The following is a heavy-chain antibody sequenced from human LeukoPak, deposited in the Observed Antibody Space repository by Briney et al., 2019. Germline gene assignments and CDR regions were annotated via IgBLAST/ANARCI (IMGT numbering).Heavy chain of an antibody. D-gene: IGHD3-22*01. Sequence: NPGGSLRLSCAASGFTFSDYYMSWIRQAPGKGLEWVSYISSSSSYTNYADSVKGRFTISRDNAKNSLYLQMNSLRAEDTAVYYCARAPYDSSGYYDYWGQGTLVTVSS. CDR3: ARAPYDSSGYYDY. V-gene: IGHV3-11*05. CDR1: GFTFSDYY. CDR2: ISSSSSYT. J-gene: IGHJ4*02.